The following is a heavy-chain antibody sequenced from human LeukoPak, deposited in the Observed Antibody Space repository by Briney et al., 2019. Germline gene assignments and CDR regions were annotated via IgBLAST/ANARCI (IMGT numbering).Heavy chain of an antibody. J-gene: IGHJ4*02. D-gene: IGHD5-24*01. V-gene: IGHV3-23*01. CDR1: GFSFSTYD. CDR3: AKKPATIKFPFDI. Sequence: PGGSLRLSCVGSGFSFSTYDMGWVRQTPGKGLEWVSAISTNGGYTEDADSVKGRFTISRGNSQNTLFLQMHSLRAEDTAVYYCAKKPATIKFPFDIWGQGTLVTVSP. CDR2: ISTNGGYT.